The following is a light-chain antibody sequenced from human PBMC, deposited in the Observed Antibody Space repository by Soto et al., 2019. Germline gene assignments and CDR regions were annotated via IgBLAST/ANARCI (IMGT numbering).Light chain of an antibody. CDR2: GAS. CDR3: QQYNQWPPWT. Sequence: EIVLTQSPGTLSLSPGERATLSCRAIQSVSSSYLAWYQQKPGQAPRLLIYGASSRATGIPDRFSGSGSGTDFTLTISRLEPEDFAVYYCQQYNQWPPWTFGQGTKVDIK. J-gene: IGKJ1*01. V-gene: IGKV3-20*01. CDR1: QSVSSSY.